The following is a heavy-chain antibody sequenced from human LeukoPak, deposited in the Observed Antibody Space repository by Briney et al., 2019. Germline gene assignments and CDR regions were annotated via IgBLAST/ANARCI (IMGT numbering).Heavy chain of an antibody. Sequence: SQTLSLTCTVSGGSISSGSYYWSWIRQPAGKGLEWIGRIYTSGSTNYNPSLKSRVTISVDTSKNQFSLKLSSVTAADTAVYYCARGAIQGSFGGLDYWGQGTLVTVSS. J-gene: IGHJ4*02. CDR2: IYTSGST. CDR1: GGSISSGSYY. V-gene: IGHV4-61*02. CDR3: ARGAIQGSFGGLDY. D-gene: IGHD5-18*01.